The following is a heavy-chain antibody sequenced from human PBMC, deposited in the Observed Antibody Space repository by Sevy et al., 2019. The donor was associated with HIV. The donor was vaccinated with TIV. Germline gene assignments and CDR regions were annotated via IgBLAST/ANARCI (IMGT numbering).Heavy chain of an antibody. CDR3: ARVESCGGDCYYSDY. CDR1: GYTFTRYY. J-gene: IGHJ4*02. Sequence: VSVKVSCKASGYTFTRYYIHWVRQAPGQGLECMGIINPSGGGTNYVQKFQGRVTFTRDTSTSTVYMELSSLRSEETAVYYCARVESCGGDCYYSDYWGQGTQVTVSS. CDR2: INPSGGGT. V-gene: IGHV1-46*01. D-gene: IGHD2-21*02.